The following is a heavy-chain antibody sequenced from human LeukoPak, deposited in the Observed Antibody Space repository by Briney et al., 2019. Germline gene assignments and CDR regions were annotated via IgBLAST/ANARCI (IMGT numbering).Heavy chain of an antibody. J-gene: IGHJ5*02. CDR2: INRSGST. CDR3: ASGQWLVLS. D-gene: IGHD6-19*01. CDR1: GGSFSGYY. Sequence: SETLSLTCAVYGGSFSGYYWSWIRQPPGKGLEWIGEINRSGSTNYNPSLKSRVTISVDTSKNQFSLKLSSVTAADTAVYYCASGQWLVLSWGQGTLVTVSS. V-gene: IGHV4-34*01.